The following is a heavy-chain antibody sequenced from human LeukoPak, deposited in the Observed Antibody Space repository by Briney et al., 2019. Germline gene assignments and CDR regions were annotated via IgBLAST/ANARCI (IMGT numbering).Heavy chain of an antibody. D-gene: IGHD4-17*01. J-gene: IGHJ4*02. CDR1: GFILNDYY. Sequence: PGGSLRLSCVASGFILNDYYIDWVRQAPGKGLEWVGRTRDKGNSYSTEYAASVKGRFTISRDDSKNSLYLQMNSLRAEDTAVYYCARDGPLPDYGDYTRPIDYWGQGTLVTVSS. V-gene: IGHV3-72*01. CDR3: ARDGPLPDYGDYTRPIDY. CDR2: TRDKGNSYST.